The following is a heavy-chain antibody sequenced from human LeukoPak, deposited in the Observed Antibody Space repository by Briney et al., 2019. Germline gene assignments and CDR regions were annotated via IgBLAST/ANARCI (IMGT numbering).Heavy chain of an antibody. V-gene: IGHV1-58*01. J-gene: IGHJ4*02. Sequence: SVKVSCKASGFTSTNFAVQWVRQARGQRLEWIGRIIVGSGATKCAQDFQERVTITRDLSTSTLYMELRSLTSEDTAVYYCAADLSNPRMGASYLDSWGQGTLVTVSS. CDR3: AADLSNPRMGASYLDS. D-gene: IGHD3-16*01. CDR2: IIVGSGAT. CDR1: GFTSTNFA.